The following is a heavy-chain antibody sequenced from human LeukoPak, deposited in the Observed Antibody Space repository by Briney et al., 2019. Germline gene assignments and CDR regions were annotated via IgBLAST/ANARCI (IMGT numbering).Heavy chain of an antibody. V-gene: IGHV3-53*01. D-gene: IGHD6-19*01. CDR1: GFTVSSNS. Sequence: GGSLRLSCTVSGFTVSSNSMSWVRQAPGKGLEWVSFIYSDNTHYSDSVKGRFTISRDNSKNTLYLQLNSLSADDTAVYYCARNSGWYGVSWGQGTLVTVSS. J-gene: IGHJ4*02. CDR3: ARNSGWYGVS. CDR2: IYSDNT.